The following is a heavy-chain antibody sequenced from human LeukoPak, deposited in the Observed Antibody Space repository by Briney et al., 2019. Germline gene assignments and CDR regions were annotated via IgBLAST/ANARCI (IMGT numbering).Heavy chain of an antibody. CDR2: IVLLLGVA. CDR3: ARQSKAEWLSHNDY. D-gene: IGHD3-3*01. J-gene: IGHJ4*02. Sequence: GASVKVSCKASGGTFSDYGITWVRQAPGQGLEYMGRIVLLLGVANYAQNFQGRVTITADKSTSTAYMDLRSLRSEDTAVYYCARQSKAEWLSHNDYWGQGTLVTVSS. CDR1: GGTFSDYG. V-gene: IGHV1-69*04.